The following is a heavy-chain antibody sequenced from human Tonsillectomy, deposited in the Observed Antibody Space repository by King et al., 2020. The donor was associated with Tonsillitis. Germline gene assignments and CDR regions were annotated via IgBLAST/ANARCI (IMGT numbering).Heavy chain of an antibody. V-gene: IGHV4-59*08. J-gene: IGHJ5*02. CDR2: ISHSGST. CDR1: GGSINFYY. Sequence: VQLQESGPGLVKPSETLSLTCTVSGGSINFYYWSWIRQPPGKGLEWIGYISHSGSTNYNPSLKSRATMSVDPSNNQFSLSLRAVTAADTAVYYCARLAVGRFDPWGQGTLVTVSS. CDR3: ARLAVGRFDP. D-gene: IGHD2-15*01.